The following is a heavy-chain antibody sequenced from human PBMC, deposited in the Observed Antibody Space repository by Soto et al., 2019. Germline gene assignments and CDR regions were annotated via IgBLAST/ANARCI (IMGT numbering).Heavy chain of an antibody. Sequence: GESLKISCQGTGYRFSSSWIGWVRQKPGKGLEWLGNVYPSDSDVRYSPAFEGQVTISADNSINTAYLQLLNLKASDTAVYYCARESEDLTSNFDYWGQGTLVTVSS. CDR3: ARESEDLTSNFDY. V-gene: IGHV5-51*01. CDR2: VYPSDSDV. CDR1: GYRFSSSW. J-gene: IGHJ4*02.